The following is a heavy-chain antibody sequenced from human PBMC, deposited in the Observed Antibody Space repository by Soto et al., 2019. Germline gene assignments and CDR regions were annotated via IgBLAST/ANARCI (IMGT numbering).Heavy chain of an antibody. Sequence: WETLSLTCTVSGDSMNSYYWSWIRQSPGKGLEWVGYIYYSGSTHYNPSLKSRVTISLDTSKKQFSLRVTSVTAADTAIYYCARVGAASRNYYYYGVDVWGQGTTVTVSS. J-gene: IGHJ6*02. CDR3: ARVGAASRNYYYYGVDV. D-gene: IGHD3-16*01. CDR2: IYYSGST. V-gene: IGHV4-59*01. CDR1: GDSMNSYY.